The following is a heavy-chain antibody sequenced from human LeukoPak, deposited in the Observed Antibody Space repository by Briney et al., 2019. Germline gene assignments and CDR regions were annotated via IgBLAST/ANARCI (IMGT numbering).Heavy chain of an antibody. CDR2: IFYTGST. Sequence: SETLSLTCTVSGGSISTSSFYWGWIRQPPGKGLEWIGSIFYTGSTYCNPSLKSRVTISVDTSKNQFSLNLSSVTAADTAVYYCARHGRYYGSGSPDAFDIWGQGTMVTVSS. CDR1: GGSISTSSFY. D-gene: IGHD3-10*01. J-gene: IGHJ3*02. CDR3: ARHGRYYGSGSPDAFDI. V-gene: IGHV4-39*01.